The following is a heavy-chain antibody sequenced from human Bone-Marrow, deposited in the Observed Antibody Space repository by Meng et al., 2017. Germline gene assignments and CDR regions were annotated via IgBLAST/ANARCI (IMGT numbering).Heavy chain of an antibody. V-gene: IGHV3-48*03. D-gene: IGHD6-19*01. CDR1: GFTFSSYE. Sequence: GGSLRLSCAASGFTFSSYEMNWVRQAPGKGLEWVSYISSSGSTIYYADSVKGRFTISRDNAKDSLYLQMNSLGAEDTAVYYCARSGYSSGWYIGYWFEPWGQGNLV. J-gene: IGHJ5*02. CDR2: ISSSGSTI. CDR3: ARSGYSSGWYIGYWFEP.